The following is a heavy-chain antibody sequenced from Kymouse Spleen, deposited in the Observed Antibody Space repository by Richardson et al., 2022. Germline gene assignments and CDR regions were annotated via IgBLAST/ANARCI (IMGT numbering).Heavy chain of an antibody. Sequence: EVQLVESGGGLVKPGGSLRLSCAASGFTFSNAWMSWVRQAPGKGLEWVGRIKSKTDGGTTDYAAPVKGRFTISRDDSKNTLYLQMNSLKTEDTAVYYCTTFSYGSGSYYNGYWGQGTLVTVSS. CDR3: TTFSYGSGSYYNGY. J-gene: IGHJ4*02. V-gene: IGHV3-15*01. CDR1: GFTFSNAW. CDR2: IKSKTDGGTT. D-gene: IGHD3-10*01.